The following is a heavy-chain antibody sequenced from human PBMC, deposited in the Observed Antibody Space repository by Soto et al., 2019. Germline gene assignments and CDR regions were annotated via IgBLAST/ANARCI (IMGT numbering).Heavy chain of an antibody. J-gene: IGHJ4*02. CDR3: ARDGTLYDTSGYYYLY. V-gene: IGHV1-69*01. CDR1: GGTFSRYA. Sequence: QVQLVQSGAEVKKPGSSVKVSCKASGGTFSRYAISWVRQAPGQGLEWMGGIIPMFGKGNYAQKFQGRVTITADESTSTGYMELRSLISEDTAVYYCARDGTLYDTSGYYYLYWGQGTLVTVSS. D-gene: IGHD3-22*01. CDR2: IIPMFGKG.